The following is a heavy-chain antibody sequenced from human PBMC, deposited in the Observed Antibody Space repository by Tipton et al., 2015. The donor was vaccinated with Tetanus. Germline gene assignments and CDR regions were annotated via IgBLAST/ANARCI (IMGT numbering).Heavy chain of an antibody. CDR1: GGSISSSSYY. D-gene: IGHD4-11*01. V-gene: IGHV4-39*01. CDR3: ARRNTHADAFDF. CDR2: IYYSGST. J-gene: IGHJ3*01. Sequence: TLSLTCTVSGGSISSSSYYWGWIRQPPGKGLEWIGSIYYSGSTYYNPSLKSRVTISVDTSKNQFSLELSSVTAADTAVYYCARRNTHADAFDFWGQGTMVTVSS.